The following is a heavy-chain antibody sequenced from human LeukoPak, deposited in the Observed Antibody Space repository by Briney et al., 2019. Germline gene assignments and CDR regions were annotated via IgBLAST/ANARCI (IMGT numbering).Heavy chain of an antibody. Sequence: GESLKISCKGSGYSFTSYWIGWVRQMPGKGLEWMGIIYPGDSDTRYSPSFQGQVTISADKSISTAYLQWSSLKASDTATYYCAIGGRGQVRYYYGMDVWGQGTTVTVSS. CDR1: GYSFTSYW. J-gene: IGHJ6*02. CDR2: IYPGDSDT. V-gene: IGHV5-51*01. D-gene: IGHD3-22*01. CDR3: AIGGRGQVRYYYGMDV.